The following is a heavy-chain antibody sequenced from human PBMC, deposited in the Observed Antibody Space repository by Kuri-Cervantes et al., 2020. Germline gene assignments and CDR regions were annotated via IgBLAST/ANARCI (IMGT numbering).Heavy chain of an antibody. Sequence: SLKISCAASGFTFDDYAMHWVRQAPGKGLEWVSGISWNSGSIGYADSVKGRFTISRDNAKNSLYLQMNSLGAEDTALYYCAKEWEPDNTDAFDIWGQGTMVTVSS. V-gene: IGHV3-9*01. CDR2: ISWNSGSI. J-gene: IGHJ3*02. CDR1: GFTFDDYA. CDR3: AKEWEPDNTDAFDI. D-gene: IGHD1-26*01.